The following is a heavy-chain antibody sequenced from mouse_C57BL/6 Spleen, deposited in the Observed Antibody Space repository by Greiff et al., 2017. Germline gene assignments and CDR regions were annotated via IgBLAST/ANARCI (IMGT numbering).Heavy chain of an antibody. CDR3: ARRLGEDYFDY. CDR2: IHPNSGST. CDR1: GYTFTSYW. J-gene: IGHJ2*01. Sequence: VQLQQPGAELVKPGASVKLSCKASGYTFTSYWMHWVKQRPGQGLEWIGMIHPNSGSTNYNEKFKSKATLTVDKSSSTAYMQLSSLTSEDSAVYYCARRLGEDYFDYWGQGTTLTVSS. V-gene: IGHV1-64*01. D-gene: IGHD4-1*01.